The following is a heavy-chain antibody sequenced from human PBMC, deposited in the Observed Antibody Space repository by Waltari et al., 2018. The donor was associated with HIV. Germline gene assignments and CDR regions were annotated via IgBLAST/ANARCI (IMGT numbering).Heavy chain of an antibody. CDR3: AKDLEDTAMVVEYYFDY. V-gene: IGHV3-30*18. CDR1: GFTFSSYG. D-gene: IGHD5-18*01. J-gene: IGHJ4*02. CDR2: ISYDGSNK. Sequence: QVQLVESGGGVVQPGRSLRLSCAASGFTFSSYGMHWVRQAPGKGLEWVAVISYDGSNKYYADSVKGRFTISRDNSKNTLYLQMNSLRAEDTAVYYCAKDLEDTAMVVEYYFDYWGQGTLVTVSS.